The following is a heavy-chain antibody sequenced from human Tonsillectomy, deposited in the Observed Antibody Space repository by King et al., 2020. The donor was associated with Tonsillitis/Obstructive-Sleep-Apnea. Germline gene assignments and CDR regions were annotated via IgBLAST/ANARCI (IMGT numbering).Heavy chain of an antibody. CDR3: ARTVTVVNLSEFDY. J-gene: IGHJ4*02. V-gene: IGHV3-23*04. Sequence: VQLVESGGGLVQPGGSLRLSCAASGFTFSSYAMIWVRQAPGKGLEWVSAISGSGGSTYYADSVKGRFTISRDNFKNTLYLQMNSLRAEDTAVYYCARTVTVVNLSEFDYWGQGTLVTVSS. CDR1: GFTFSSYA. CDR2: ISGSGGST. D-gene: IGHD3-22*01.